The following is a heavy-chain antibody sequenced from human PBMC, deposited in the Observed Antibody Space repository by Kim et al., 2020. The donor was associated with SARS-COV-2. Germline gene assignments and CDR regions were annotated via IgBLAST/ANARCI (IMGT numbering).Heavy chain of an antibody. Sequence: YAHGFTGRFVFTLDTSVSTAYLQISSLKAEDTAVYYCARDRGNGWSHHDYWGQGTLVTVSS. V-gene: IGHV7-4-1*02. D-gene: IGHD6-19*01. J-gene: IGHJ4*02. CDR3: ARDRGNGWSHHDY.